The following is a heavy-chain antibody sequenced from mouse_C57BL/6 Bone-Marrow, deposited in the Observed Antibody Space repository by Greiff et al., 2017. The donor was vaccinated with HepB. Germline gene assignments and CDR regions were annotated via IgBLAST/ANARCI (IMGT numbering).Heavy chain of an antibody. J-gene: IGHJ1*03. D-gene: IGHD1-1*01. CDR3: ARRGGYYGSSNWYFDV. CDR2: ISNLAYSI. CDR1: GFTFSDYG. Sequence: EVMLVESGGGLVQPGGSLKLSCAASGFTFSDYGMAWVRQAPRKGPEWVAFISNLAYSIYYADTVTGRFTISRENAKNTLYLEMSSLRSEDTAMYYCARRGGYYGSSNWYFDVWGTGTTVTVSS. V-gene: IGHV5-15*01.